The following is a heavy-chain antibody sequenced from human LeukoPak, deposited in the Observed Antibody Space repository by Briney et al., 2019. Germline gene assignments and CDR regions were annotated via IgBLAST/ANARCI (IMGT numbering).Heavy chain of an antibody. D-gene: IGHD1-14*01. CDR2: IHYSGST. Sequence: SETLSLTCTVSGGSISSYYWSWIRQSPGKGLEWIGYIHYSGSTNYNPSLKSRVTISEDTSKNQFSLKLSSVTAADTAVYYCARDPPTGWGAFDIWGQGTMVTVSS. CDR3: ARDPPTGWGAFDI. J-gene: IGHJ3*02. V-gene: IGHV4-59*01. CDR1: GGSISSYY.